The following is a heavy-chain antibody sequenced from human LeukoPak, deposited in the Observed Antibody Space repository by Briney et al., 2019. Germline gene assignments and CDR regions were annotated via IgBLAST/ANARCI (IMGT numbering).Heavy chain of an antibody. CDR1: GYTFTGYY. J-gene: IGHJ3*02. CDR2: INPNSGGT. CDR3: ARDRLSMIVVADDAFDI. D-gene: IGHD3-22*01. V-gene: IGHV1-2*02. Sequence: GASVKVSCKASGYTFTGYYMHWVRQAPGQGLEWMGWINPNSGGTNYAQKFQGRVTMTRDTSISTAYMGLSRLRSDDTAVYYCARDRLSMIVVADDAFDIWGQGTMVTVSS.